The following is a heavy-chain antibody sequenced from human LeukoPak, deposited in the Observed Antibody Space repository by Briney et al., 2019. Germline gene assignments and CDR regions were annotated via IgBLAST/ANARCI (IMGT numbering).Heavy chain of an antibody. Sequence: PGGSLRLSCAASGVTFSSYSMNWVRQAPGKGLEWVSSISSGSTYIYYADSVNGRFTISRDNAKNSLYLQMNSLRDEDAGVYYCARGPVFLCSEGSCSPKPTFDYWGQGNLVTVSS. CDR3: ARGPVFLCSEGSCSPKPTFDY. D-gene: IGHD2-15*01. CDR2: ISSGSTYI. J-gene: IGHJ4*02. CDR1: GVTFSSYS. V-gene: IGHV3-21*01.